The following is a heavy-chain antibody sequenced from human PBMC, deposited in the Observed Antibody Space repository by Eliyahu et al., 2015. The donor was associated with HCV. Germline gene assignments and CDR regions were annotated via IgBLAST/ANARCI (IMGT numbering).Heavy chain of an antibody. D-gene: IGHD2-2*01. Sequence: QVQLVQSGTEVKKSGASVRVSCKASGYTFSAYYLHWVRQAPGQGLEWMGWINPSNGITKYAQNFQGRVTMARDASISTVYMDLSRLTTDDTALYYCARDITSSTALWGQGTLVTVSS. CDR1: GYTFSAYY. CDR3: ARDITSSTAL. V-gene: IGHV1-2*02. J-gene: IGHJ4*02. CDR2: INPSNGIT.